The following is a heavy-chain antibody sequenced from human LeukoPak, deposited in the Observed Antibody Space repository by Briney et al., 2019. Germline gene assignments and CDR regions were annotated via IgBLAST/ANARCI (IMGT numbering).Heavy chain of an antibody. CDR1: GFTFSSYW. CDR3: ARDTTTTVAGAFDM. V-gene: IGHV3-7*01. D-gene: IGHD6-19*01. Sequence: GGSLRLSCATSGFTFSSYWMSWVRQAPGKGLEWVANIKQDGSEKYYVESVKGRFTISRDNAKNSLHLQMNSLRAEDTAVYYCARDTTTTVAGAFDMWGQGTMVSVSS. J-gene: IGHJ3*02. CDR2: IKQDGSEK.